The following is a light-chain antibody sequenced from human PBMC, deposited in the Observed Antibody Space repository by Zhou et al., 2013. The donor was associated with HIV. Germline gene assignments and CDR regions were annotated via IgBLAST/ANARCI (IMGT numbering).Light chain of an antibody. CDR2: AAS. CDR3: QQTYSTPPFT. J-gene: IGKJ4*01. V-gene: IGKV1-39*01. CDR1: QRFTRY. Sequence: DIQMTQSPSSLSASVGDRVTITCRASQRFTRYLNWYQQKPGKAPKLLIYAASTLQSGVPSRFSGTESGTDFTLTISSLQSEDFATYYCQQTYSTPPFTFGGGTKVEIK.